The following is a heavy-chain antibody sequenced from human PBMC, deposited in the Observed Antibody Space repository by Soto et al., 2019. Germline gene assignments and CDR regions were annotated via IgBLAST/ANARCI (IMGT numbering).Heavy chain of an antibody. J-gene: IGHJ5*02. D-gene: IGHD2-2*01. CDR1: GYTFTSYG. CDR3: ARDNRIGNCSKTSCPPNVLQDWLDP. V-gene: IGHV1-18*01. CDR2: ISAYNGNT. Sequence: ASVKVSCKASGYTFTSYGISWVRQAPGQGLEWMGWISAYNGNTNYAQKLQGRVTMTTDTSTSTAYMELRSLRSDDTAVYYCARDNRIGNCSKTSCPPNVLQDWLDPWGQGTLVSVAS.